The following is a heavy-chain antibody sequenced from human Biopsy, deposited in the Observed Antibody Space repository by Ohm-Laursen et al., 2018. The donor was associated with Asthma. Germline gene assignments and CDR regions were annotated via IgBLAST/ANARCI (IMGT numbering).Heavy chain of an antibody. CDR2: GGSYYDGGLK. CDR1: GFTFRSYA. D-gene: IGHD3-3*01. J-gene: IGHJ4*02. Sequence: FLRLSCAASGFTFRSYAMHWVRQAPGKGLEWVAVGGSYYDGGLKYYADSVNGRFTVSRDDSKNTLYLQMNSLRPDYTAVYYCARDVMEWYLPAFDFWGQGTLVTVSS. V-gene: IGHV3-30-3*01. CDR3: ARDVMEWYLPAFDF.